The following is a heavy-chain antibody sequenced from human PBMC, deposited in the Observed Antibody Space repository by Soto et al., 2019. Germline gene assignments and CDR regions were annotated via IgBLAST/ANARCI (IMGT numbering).Heavy chain of an antibody. D-gene: IGHD6-19*01. CDR2: ISYDGSNK. J-gene: IGHJ4*02. Sequence: QVQLVESGGGVVQPGRSLRLSCAASGFTFSSYAMHWVRQAPGKGLEWVAVISYDGSNKYYADSVKGRFTISRDNSKNTLYLQMNSLRAEDTAVYYCPIGYSSGLDYWGQGTLVTVSS. CDR1: GFTFSSYA. CDR3: PIGYSSGLDY. V-gene: IGHV3-30-3*01.